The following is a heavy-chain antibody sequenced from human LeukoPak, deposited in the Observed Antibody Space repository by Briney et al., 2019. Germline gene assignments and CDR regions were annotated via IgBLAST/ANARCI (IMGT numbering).Heavy chain of an antibody. CDR1: GCSFTSYW. CDR2: IYPGDSDT. CDR3: ARDPGVAGTSGWFDP. V-gene: IGHV5-51*01. Sequence: GGSLQISCKGSGCSFTSYWIGWVRQMPGKGLEGMGIIYPGDSDTRYSPSFQGQVTISADKSISTAYLQWSSLKASDTAMYYCARDPGVAGTSGWFDPWGQGTLVTVSS. J-gene: IGHJ5*02. D-gene: IGHD6-19*01.